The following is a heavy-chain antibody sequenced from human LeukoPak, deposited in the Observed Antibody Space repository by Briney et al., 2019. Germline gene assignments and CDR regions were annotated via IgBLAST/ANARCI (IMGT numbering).Heavy chain of an antibody. J-gene: IGHJ4*02. V-gene: IGHV3-30*02. Sequence: PGGSLRLSCAASGFTFRSHGMHWVRQAPGKGLEWVAFIHYGGSEKKYADSVKGRFTISRDNSKNTLYLQMNSLRAEDTAVYYCARAAHRGFSFDYWGQGTLVTVSS. CDR3: ARAAHRGFSFDY. CDR1: GFTFRSHG. CDR2: IHYGGSEK. D-gene: IGHD3-10*01.